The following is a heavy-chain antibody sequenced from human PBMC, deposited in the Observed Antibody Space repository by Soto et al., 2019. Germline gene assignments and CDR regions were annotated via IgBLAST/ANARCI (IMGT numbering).Heavy chain of an antibody. V-gene: IGHV1-69*12. CDR1: GGTFGTYA. CDR3: ASGIQLWLRRINNGYSG. J-gene: IGHJ4*02. Sequence: QVQLVQSGAEVKKPESSVKVSCRAHGGTFGTYAISWVRQAPGQGLEWMGGIIPMFGTANYAQRFQDRVTITADESTNTVYMELSSLRSEDTAVYFCASGIQLWLRRINNGYSGWGQGTLVTVSS. CDR2: IIPMFGTA. D-gene: IGHD5-18*01.